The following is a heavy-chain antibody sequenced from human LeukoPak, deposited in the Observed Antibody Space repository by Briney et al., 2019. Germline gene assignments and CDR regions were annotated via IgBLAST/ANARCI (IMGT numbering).Heavy chain of an antibody. V-gene: IGHV3-23*01. CDR1: TTSNYY. CDR2: ISGSGGST. J-gene: IGHJ4*02. Sequence: TTSNYYWGWVRQAPGKGLEWVSAISGSGGSTYYADSVKGRFTISRDNSKNTLYLQMNSLRAEDTAVYYCAKGDDSSGFDYWGQGTLVTVSS. CDR3: AKGDDSSGFDY. D-gene: IGHD3-22*01.